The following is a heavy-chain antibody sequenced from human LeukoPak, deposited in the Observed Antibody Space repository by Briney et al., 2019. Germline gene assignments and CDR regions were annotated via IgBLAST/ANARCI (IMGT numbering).Heavy chain of an antibody. J-gene: IGHJ4*02. Sequence: GGSLRLSCAASGFTFSSYGMPWVRQAPGKGLEWVAVIWYDGSNKYYADSVKGRFTISRDNSKNTLYLQMNSLRAEDTAVYYCARANVDTAMGDFDYWGQGTLVTVSS. V-gene: IGHV3-33*08. CDR1: GFTFSSYG. D-gene: IGHD5-18*01. CDR2: IWYDGSNK. CDR3: ARANVDTAMGDFDY.